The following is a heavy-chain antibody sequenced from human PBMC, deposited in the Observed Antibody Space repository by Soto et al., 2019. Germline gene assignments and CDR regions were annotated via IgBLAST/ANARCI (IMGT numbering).Heavy chain of an antibody. Sequence: QVQLVQSGAEVKKPGASVRVSCRTSGYTFTSYAINWVRQAPGQGLEWMAWSNIGNGNTKYSQKFQGRVTVSRDTSAGAAYMELSSLGSGDTAVYYCARESLCGGVSYGWWLDPWGQGTLVTVSS. CDR1: GYTFTSYA. V-gene: IGHV1-3*04. CDR2: SNIGNGNT. D-gene: IGHD2-21*02. J-gene: IGHJ5*02. CDR3: ARESLCGGVSYGWWLDP.